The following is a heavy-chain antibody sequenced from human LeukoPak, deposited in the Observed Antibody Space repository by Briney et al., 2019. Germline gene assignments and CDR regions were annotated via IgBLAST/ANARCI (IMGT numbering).Heavy chain of an antibody. J-gene: IGHJ4*01. Sequence: GGSLRLSCAVSGFTFRTCWMHWVRQVPGEGLVWVSRINEDGSITNYADSVKGRFTVSRDNAKNTLFLEMNSLRDEDTAVYYCAGDYIWGRLFWGQGTLVTVSS. CDR1: GFTFRTCW. D-gene: IGHD3-16*01. CDR2: INEDGSIT. V-gene: IGHV3-74*01. CDR3: AGDYIWGRLF.